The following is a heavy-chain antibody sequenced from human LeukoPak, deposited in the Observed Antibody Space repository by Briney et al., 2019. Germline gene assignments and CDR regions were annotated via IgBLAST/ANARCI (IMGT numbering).Heavy chain of an antibody. CDR1: GGSVSSSSYY. CDR2: ISYSGRT. J-gene: IGHJ3*02. CDR3: AKYSGNSGGAFDI. V-gene: IGHV4-39*01. D-gene: IGHD4-23*01. Sequence: SETLSLTCTVSGGSVSSSSYYWGWIRQPPGKGLEWIGSISYSGRTYYKPSLTSRVTISVDTSKNQFSLRLSSVTAADTAVYYCAKYSGNSGGAFDIWGQGTMVTVSS.